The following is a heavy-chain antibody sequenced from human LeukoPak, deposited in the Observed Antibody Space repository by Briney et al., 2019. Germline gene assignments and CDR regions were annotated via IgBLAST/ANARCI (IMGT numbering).Heavy chain of an antibody. CDR3: ASVRSYYYDSSGPHAYFDY. J-gene: IGHJ4*02. D-gene: IGHD3-22*01. V-gene: IGHV3-48*04. Sequence: GGSLRLSCAAPGFTFSSYSMNWVRQAPGKGLEWVSHISSSSSTIYYADSVKGRFTISRDNAKNSLYLQMSSLRAEDTAVYYCASVRSYYYDSSGPHAYFDYWGQGTLVTVSS. CDR2: ISSSSSTI. CDR1: GFTFSSYS.